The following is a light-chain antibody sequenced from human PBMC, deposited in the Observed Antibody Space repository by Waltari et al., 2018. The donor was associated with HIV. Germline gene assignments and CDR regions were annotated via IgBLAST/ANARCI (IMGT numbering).Light chain of an antibody. CDR3: QQTYSTPQT. CDR1: QSISTH. V-gene: IGKV1-39*01. Sequence: DIQMTQPLSSLSASVGDRVTINCRASQSISTHLAWYQQKPGKAPKLLIYAASNLKSGVPSRFSGTGSGTDFTLTISSLQPEDFATYYCQQTYSTPQTFGQGTKLEVK. CDR2: AAS. J-gene: IGKJ2*01.